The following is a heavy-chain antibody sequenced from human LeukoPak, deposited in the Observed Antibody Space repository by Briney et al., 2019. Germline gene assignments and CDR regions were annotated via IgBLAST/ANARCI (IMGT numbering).Heavy chain of an antibody. Sequence: PSETLSLTCSVSGYSISSGYYWGWIRQPPGKGLEWIGSIYYSGSTYYNPSLKSRVTISVDTSKNQFSLKLSSVTAADTAVYYCARHRYYGSGSYYAADYYYYYYYMDVWGKGTTVTISS. CDR2: IYYSGST. D-gene: IGHD3-10*01. V-gene: IGHV4-38-2*02. CDR1: GYSISSGYY. J-gene: IGHJ6*03. CDR3: ARHRYYGSGSYYAADYYYYYYYMDV.